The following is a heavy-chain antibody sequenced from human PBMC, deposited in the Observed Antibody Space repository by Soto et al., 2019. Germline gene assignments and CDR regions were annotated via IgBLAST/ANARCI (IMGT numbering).Heavy chain of an antibody. D-gene: IGHD2-21*01. V-gene: IGHV3-33*01. CDR3: ARDLIAKESRLRVRYYYYGMDV. J-gene: IGHJ6*02. Sequence: QVQLVESGGGVVQPGRSLRLSCAASGFTFSSYGMHWVRQAPGKGLEWVAVIWYDGSNKYYADSVKGRFTISRDNSKNTLYLQMNSLSAEDTAVYYCARDLIAKESRLRVRYYYYGMDVWGQGTTVTVSS. CDR1: GFTFSSYG. CDR2: IWYDGSNK.